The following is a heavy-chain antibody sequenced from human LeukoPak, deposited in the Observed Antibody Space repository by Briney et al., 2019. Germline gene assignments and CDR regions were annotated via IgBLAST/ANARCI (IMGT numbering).Heavy chain of an antibody. J-gene: IGHJ5*02. D-gene: IGHD2-2*02. CDR1: GFTFSSYW. CDR2: IKQDGSEK. V-gene: IGHV3-7*01. CDR3: ARVSCSSTSCYRFDP. Sequence: GGSLRLSCAASGFTFSSYWMSWVRQAPGKGLEWVANIKQDGSEKYYVDSVKGRFTISRDNAKNSLYLQMNSLRAEDTAVYYCARVSCSSTSCYRFDPWGQGTLVTVSS.